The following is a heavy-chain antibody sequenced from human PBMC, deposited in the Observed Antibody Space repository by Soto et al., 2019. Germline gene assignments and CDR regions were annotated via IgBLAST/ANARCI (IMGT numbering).Heavy chain of an antibody. V-gene: IGHV3-30*18. CDR2: ISHDGSYK. CDR1: GFSFTTYV. D-gene: IGHD1-26*01. J-gene: IGHJ3*02. Sequence: PGGSLRLSCGASGFSFTTYVMHWVRQAPGKGLEWVAVISHDGSYKYYGDAVKGRFTISRDTSKNAVYLEMKSLRPEDTAVYYCAKGLLAIVGTTLPRDAFNIWGQGTTVTV. CDR3: AKGLLAIVGTTLPRDAFNI.